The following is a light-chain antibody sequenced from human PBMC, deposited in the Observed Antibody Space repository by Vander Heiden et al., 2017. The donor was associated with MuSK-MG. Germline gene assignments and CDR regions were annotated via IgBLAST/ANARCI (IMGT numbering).Light chain of an antibody. CDR3: IQALQTPYT. CDR2: LGS. V-gene: IGKV2-28*01. Sequence: IEMTQSPLSLPVTPGEPASISCRSSQSLLHSNGYNYLDWYLQKPGQSPQFLIYLGSNRASGVPDRFSGSGSGTDFTLKISRVEAEDVGVYYCIQALQTPYTFGPGTKLEIK. CDR1: QSLLHSNGYNY. J-gene: IGKJ2*01.